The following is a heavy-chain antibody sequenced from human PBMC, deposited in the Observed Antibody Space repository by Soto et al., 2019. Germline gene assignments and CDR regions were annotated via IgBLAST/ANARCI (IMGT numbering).Heavy chain of an antibody. CDR3: ARGHRGGGRWLQPSDY. V-gene: IGHV4-34*01. CDR2: INHSGST. D-gene: IGHD5-12*01. Sequence: SETLSLTCAVYGGSFSGYYWSWIRQPPGKGLEWIGEINHSGSTNYNPSLKSRVTISVDTSKNQFSLKLSSVTAADTAVYYCARGHRGGGRWLQPSDYWGQGTLVTVSS. CDR1: GGSFSGYY. J-gene: IGHJ4*02.